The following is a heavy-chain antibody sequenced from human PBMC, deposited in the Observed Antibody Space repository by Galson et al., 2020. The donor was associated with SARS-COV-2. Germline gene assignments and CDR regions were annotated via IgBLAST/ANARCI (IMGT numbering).Heavy chain of an antibody. CDR3: SRGSRGDYYVYC. J-gene: IGHJ4*02. V-gene: IGHV3-49*03. CDR2: IRSQGYGGTT. CDR1: GIIIGDYA. Sequence: CCAAPGIIIGDYAKRWLRQAAGKGLGRVGFIRSQGYGGTTEYVASVEGRFTITRNDSKSIAYLQMSSLESADTGVYYCSRGSRGDYYVYCWRQGTLVAVS. D-gene: IGHD3-16*01.